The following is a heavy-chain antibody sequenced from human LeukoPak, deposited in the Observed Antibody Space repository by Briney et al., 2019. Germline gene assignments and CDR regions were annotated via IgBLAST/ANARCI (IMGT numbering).Heavy chain of an antibody. Sequence: GGSLRLSCAASGFTFSGSSIHWVRQASGKGLEWVGRIRGKLNNYATAYAASVEGRFTVSRDDSNNTAYLQMSSLKTEDTAVYYCTRHRSALAAARDYWGQGTQVTVSS. J-gene: IGHJ4*02. CDR1: GFTFSGSS. CDR3: TRHRSALAAARDY. CDR2: IRGKLNNYAT. D-gene: IGHD6-25*01. V-gene: IGHV3-73*01.